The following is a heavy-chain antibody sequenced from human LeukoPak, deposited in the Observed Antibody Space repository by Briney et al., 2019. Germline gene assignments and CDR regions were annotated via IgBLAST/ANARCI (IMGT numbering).Heavy chain of an antibody. CDR3: AKDQAAAGSSRGMDV. CDR2: IRYDGSNK. CDR1: GFTFSSCG. D-gene: IGHD6-13*01. Sequence: PGGSLRLSCAASGFTFSSCGMHWVRQAPGKGLEWVAFIRYDGSNKYYADSVKGRFTISRDNSKNTLYLQMNSLRAEDTAVYYCAKDQAAAGSSRGMDVWGQGTTVTVSS. J-gene: IGHJ6*02. V-gene: IGHV3-30*02.